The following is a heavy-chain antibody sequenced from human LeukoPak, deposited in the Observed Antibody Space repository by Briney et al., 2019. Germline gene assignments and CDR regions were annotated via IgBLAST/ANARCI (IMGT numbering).Heavy chain of an antibody. CDR2: IYYSGST. CDR3: AREHYSSRVFDY. D-gene: IGHD6-13*01. Sequence: SETLSLTCTVSGGSISSYYWSWIRQPPGKGLERIGYIYYSGSTNYNPSLKSRVTISVDTSKNQFSLKLSPVTAADTAVYYCAREHYSSRVFDYWGQGTLVTVSS. V-gene: IGHV4-59*01. J-gene: IGHJ4*02. CDR1: GGSISSYY.